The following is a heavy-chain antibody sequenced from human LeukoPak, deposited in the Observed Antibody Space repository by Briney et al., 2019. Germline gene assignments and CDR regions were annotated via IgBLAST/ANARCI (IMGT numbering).Heavy chain of an antibody. J-gene: IGHJ3*02. CDR1: GFAFSSYS. Sequence: PGGSLRPSCAASGFAFSSYSMNWVRQAPGKGLEWVSYISSSSSTIYYADSVKGRFTVSRDNAKNSLYLQMNSLRDEDTAVYYCARVSEYYDSSGYHDAFDIWGQGTMVTVSS. CDR3: ARVSEYYDSSGYHDAFDI. V-gene: IGHV3-48*02. CDR2: ISSSSSTI. D-gene: IGHD3-22*01.